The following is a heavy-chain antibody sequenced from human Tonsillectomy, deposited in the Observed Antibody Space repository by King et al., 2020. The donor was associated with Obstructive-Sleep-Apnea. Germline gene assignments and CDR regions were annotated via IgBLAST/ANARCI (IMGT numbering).Heavy chain of an antibody. CDR1: GFAFPTYT. CDR2: VSSDGNNK. CDR3: ARGVGNYYYGMDV. V-gene: IGHV3-30-3*01. D-gene: IGHD1-14*01. Sequence: QLVQSGGGVVRPGASLRLSCSASGFAFPTYTIHWVRQTPGKGLEWVAHVSSDGNNKYYADSGKGRFTISRDNSKDTLYLDMYSLRPEDTAFYYCARGVGNYYYGMDVWGQGTTVTVS. J-gene: IGHJ6*02.